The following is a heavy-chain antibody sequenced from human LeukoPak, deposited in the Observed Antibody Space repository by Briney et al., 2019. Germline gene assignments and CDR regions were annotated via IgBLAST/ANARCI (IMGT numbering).Heavy chain of an antibody. CDR1: GFTFSSYT. Sequence: GGSLRLSCAASGFTFSSYTMHWVSQAPDKGLEWVAVISHDGGNKYYADSVKGRFTISRDNSKNTLYLQMNGLRAEETAMYYCATPYTSGWSLYFDNWGQGTLVTVSS. CDR2: ISHDGGNK. CDR3: ATPYTSGWSLYFDN. J-gene: IGHJ4*02. D-gene: IGHD6-19*01. V-gene: IGHV3-30-3*01.